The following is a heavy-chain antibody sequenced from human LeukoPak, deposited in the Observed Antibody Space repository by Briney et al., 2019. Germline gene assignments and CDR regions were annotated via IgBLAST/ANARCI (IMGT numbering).Heavy chain of an antibody. Sequence: GRSLRLSCAASGFTFSSYGMHWVRQAPGEGLEWVTVISHDGTNKNYVDSVKGRFTISRDNSKNTLYLQMNSLRAEDTAVYYCAKASTSYSCDSWGQGTLVTVSS. J-gene: IGHJ4*02. D-gene: IGHD3-10*01. CDR1: GFTFSSYG. CDR3: AKASTSYSCDS. V-gene: IGHV3-30*18. CDR2: ISHDGTNK.